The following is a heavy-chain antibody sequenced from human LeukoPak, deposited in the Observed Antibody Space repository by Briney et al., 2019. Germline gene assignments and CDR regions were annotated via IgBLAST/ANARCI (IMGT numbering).Heavy chain of an antibody. CDR3: ASGSGSYRTPYYYMDV. J-gene: IGHJ6*03. D-gene: IGHD3-10*01. Sequence: NPGGSLRLSCVASGFTVSSNYMSWVRQAPGKGLKWVSVIYSGGSTYYADSVKGRFTISRDNSKNTLYLQMNSLRAEDTAVYYCASGSGSYRTPYYYMDVWGTGTTVTVSS. CDR1: GFTVSSNY. CDR2: IYSGGST. V-gene: IGHV3-53*01.